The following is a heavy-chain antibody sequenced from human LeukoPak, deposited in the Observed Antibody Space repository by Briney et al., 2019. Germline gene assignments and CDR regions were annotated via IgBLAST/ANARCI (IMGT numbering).Heavy chain of an antibody. D-gene: IGHD5-24*01. CDR3: AKDQKMHGDY. Sequence: GGSLRLSCAASGFTFSTYAVNWVRQAPGKGLEWVSTISGSGDSTYYADSVKGRFTISRDNSKDTLYLQMSSVRAEDTAVYYCAKDQKMHGDYWGQGTLVTVSS. CDR1: GFTFSTYA. J-gene: IGHJ4*02. CDR2: ISGSGDST. V-gene: IGHV3-23*01.